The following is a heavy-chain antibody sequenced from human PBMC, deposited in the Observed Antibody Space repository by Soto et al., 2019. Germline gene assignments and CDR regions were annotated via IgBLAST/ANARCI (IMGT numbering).Heavy chain of an antibody. J-gene: IGHJ4*02. CDR1: GFTFTSSA. V-gene: IGHV1-58*01. Sequence: QMQLVQSGPEVKKPGTSVKVSCKASGFTFTSSAVQWVRQARGQRLEWIGWIVVGSGNTNYAQKFQERVTITRDMSTSTAYMERSSLRSEDRAVYYGAVQRGGSGVGYWGQGTLVTVSS. CDR3: AVQRGGSGVGY. CDR2: IVVGSGNT. D-gene: IGHD3-10*01.